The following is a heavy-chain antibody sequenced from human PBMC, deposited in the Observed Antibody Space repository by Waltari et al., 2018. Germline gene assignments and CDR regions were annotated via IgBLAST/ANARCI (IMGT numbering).Heavy chain of an antibody. D-gene: IGHD4-4*01. CDR2: MNPNSGNP. Sequence: QVQLVQSGAEVKKPGASVKVSCKASGYTFTSYDINWVRQATGEGVEWMGCMNPNSGNPGYARKFQGRVTLTRNTSISTAYMELSSLRSEDTAVYYCARGDSNYFDYWGQGTLVTVSS. V-gene: IGHV1-8*02. J-gene: IGHJ4*02. CDR3: ARGDSNYFDY. CDR1: GYTFTSYD.